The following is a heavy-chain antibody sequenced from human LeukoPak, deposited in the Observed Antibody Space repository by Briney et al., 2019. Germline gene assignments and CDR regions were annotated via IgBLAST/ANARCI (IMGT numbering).Heavy chain of an antibody. Sequence: TGRSLRLSCAASGFTFSDFYMGWIRQAPGKGLQRVSYIFSSDPTTHYADSVKGRFTISRDNAKKSLYLQMNSLRAEDTAVYYCARALSVTGYYQGFDYWGQGTLVTVSS. V-gene: IGHV3-11*01. CDR2: IFSSDPTT. J-gene: IGHJ4*02. CDR3: ARALSVTGYYQGFDY. CDR1: GFTFSDFY. D-gene: IGHD3-9*01.